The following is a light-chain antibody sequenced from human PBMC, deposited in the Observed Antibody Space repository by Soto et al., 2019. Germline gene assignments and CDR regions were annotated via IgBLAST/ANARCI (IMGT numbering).Light chain of an antibody. Sequence: AIQMTQSPSSLSASIGDRVTITCRASQDLRNDLGWYQQKAGKAPKLLIYGASTLQSGVPSRFSGRGSSTDFTLTTSSLQPEDFATYYCLQDYNYPRTFGQGTKLEIK. CDR1: QDLRND. J-gene: IGKJ2*01. CDR2: GAS. V-gene: IGKV1-6*01. CDR3: LQDYNYPRT.